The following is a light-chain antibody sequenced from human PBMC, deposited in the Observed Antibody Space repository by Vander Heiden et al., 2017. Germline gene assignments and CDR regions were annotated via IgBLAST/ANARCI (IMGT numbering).Light chain of an antibody. CDR3: QQYYSYPLT. J-gene: IGKJ4*01. CDR1: QGISSY. CDR2: AAC. Sequence: AIRMTQSPSSFSASKGDRVTITCRASQGISSYLAWYQQKPGKAPKLLIYAACTLRSGVPSRFSGGGSGTDFTLTISCLQSEDFATYYCQQYYSYPLTFGGGTKVEIK. V-gene: IGKV1-8*01.